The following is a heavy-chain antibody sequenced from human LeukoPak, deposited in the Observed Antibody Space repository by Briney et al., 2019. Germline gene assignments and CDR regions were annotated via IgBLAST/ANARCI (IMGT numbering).Heavy chain of an antibody. V-gene: IGHV5-51*01. D-gene: IGHD3-10*01. Sequence: KVSCKASGYTFTSYGISWVRQMPGKGLERMGIIYPGDSDTRYSPSFQDQVTISADKSISTAYLQWSSLKASDTAMYYCARQRFTMRAYAGNWFDPWGQGTLVTVSS. CDR3: ARQRFTMRAYAGNWFDP. CDR2: IYPGDSDT. J-gene: IGHJ5*02. CDR1: GYTFTSYG.